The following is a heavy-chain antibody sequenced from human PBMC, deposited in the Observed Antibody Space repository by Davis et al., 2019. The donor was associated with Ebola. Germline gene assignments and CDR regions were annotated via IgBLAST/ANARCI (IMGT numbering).Heavy chain of an antibody. D-gene: IGHD5-18*01. Sequence: SETLSLTCTVSGGSISSSSYYWGWIRQPPGKGLEWIGSIYYSGSTYYNPSLKSRVTISVDTSKNQFSLKLSSVTAADTAVYYCARYHVDTAITFDYWGQGTLVTVSS. J-gene: IGHJ4*02. V-gene: IGHV4-39*01. CDR1: GGSISSSSYY. CDR3: ARYHVDTAITFDY. CDR2: IYYSGST.